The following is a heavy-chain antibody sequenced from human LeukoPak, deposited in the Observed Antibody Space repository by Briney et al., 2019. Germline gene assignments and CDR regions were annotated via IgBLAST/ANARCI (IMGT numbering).Heavy chain of an antibody. CDR2: IIPIFGTA. CDR3: ARGNRDFWSGYPYYYYYMDV. D-gene: IGHD3-3*01. V-gene: IGHV1-69*05. J-gene: IGHJ6*03. Sequence: SVKVSCKASGGTFSSYAISWVRQAPGQGLEWMGGIIPIFGTANYAQKFQGRVAITTDESTSTAYMELSSLRSEDTAVYYCARGNRDFWSGYPYYYYYMDVWGKGTTVTVSS. CDR1: GGTFSSYA.